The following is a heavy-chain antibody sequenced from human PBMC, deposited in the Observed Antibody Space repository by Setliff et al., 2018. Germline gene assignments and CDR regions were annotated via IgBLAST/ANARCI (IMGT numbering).Heavy chain of an antibody. J-gene: IGHJ6*04. Sequence: PGGSLRLSCAASGFTFSNYWMYWVRQVPGKGLVWVSRIDGLGTITHYADSVKGRFTISRDNDKKTLYLQMNSLRGEDTGVYFCACLGWGEKFFNVDAWGKGTTVTVSS. CDR3: ACLGWGEKFFNVDA. CDR2: IDGLGTIT. V-gene: IGHV3-74*01. D-gene: IGHD3-16*01. CDR1: GFTFSNYW.